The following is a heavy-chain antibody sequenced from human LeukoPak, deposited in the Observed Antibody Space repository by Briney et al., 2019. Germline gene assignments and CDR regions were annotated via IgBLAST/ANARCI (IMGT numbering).Heavy chain of an antibody. D-gene: IGHD3-16*01. CDR2: ITGSSGNT. V-gene: IGHV3-23*01. J-gene: IGHJ4*02. CDR1: GFIFGDYA. CDR3: AKRGQPLADY. Sequence: GGSLRLSCEASGFIFGDYAMSWVRQAPGKGPEWVSAITGSSGNTYYTDSVKGRFTISRDSSKNTLFLQMNSLRVEDTAIYYCAKRGQPLADYWGQGTLVTVSS.